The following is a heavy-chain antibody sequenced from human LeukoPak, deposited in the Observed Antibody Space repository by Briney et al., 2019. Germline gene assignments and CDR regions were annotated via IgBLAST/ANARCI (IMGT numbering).Heavy chain of an antibody. D-gene: IGHD3-22*01. CDR1: GFTFSSYA. Sequence: TGGSLRLSCAASGFTFSSYAMSWVRQAPGKGLEWVSAISGSGGSTYYADSVKGRFTISRDNSKNTLYLQMNSLRAEDTAVYYCAKDGWSYYDSSGYFDYWGQGTLVTVSS. J-gene: IGHJ4*02. V-gene: IGHV3-23*01. CDR2: ISGSGGST. CDR3: AKDGWSYYDSSGYFDY.